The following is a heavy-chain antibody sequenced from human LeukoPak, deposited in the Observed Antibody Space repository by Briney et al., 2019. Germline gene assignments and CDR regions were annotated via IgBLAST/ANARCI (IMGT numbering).Heavy chain of an antibody. V-gene: IGHV7-4-1*02. J-gene: IGHJ3*02. CDR1: GYTFTSYA. Sequence: PLASVKVSCKASGYTFTSYAMNWVRQASGQGLEWMGWINTNTGNPTYAQGFTGRFVFSLDTSVSTAYLQISSLKAEDTAVYYCARDSGIAVAGGAFDIWGQGTMVTVSS. CDR3: ARDSGIAVAGGAFDI. D-gene: IGHD6-19*01. CDR2: INTNTGNP.